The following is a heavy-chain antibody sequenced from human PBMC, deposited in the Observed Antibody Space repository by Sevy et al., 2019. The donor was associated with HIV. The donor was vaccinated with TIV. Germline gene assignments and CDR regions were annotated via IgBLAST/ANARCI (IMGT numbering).Heavy chain of an antibody. CDR3: ARDFTVFGVVSGIDY. Sequence: GGSLRLSCAASGFSFSNYAMSWVRQAPGKGLEWLSSISDDSRYIYYSDSVKGRFTISRANAKNFLFLQMNNLRVEDTAIYYCARDFTVFGVVSGIDYWGQGNLVTVSS. J-gene: IGHJ4*02. CDR2: ISDDSRYI. CDR1: GFSFSNYA. D-gene: IGHD3-3*01. V-gene: IGHV3-21*04.